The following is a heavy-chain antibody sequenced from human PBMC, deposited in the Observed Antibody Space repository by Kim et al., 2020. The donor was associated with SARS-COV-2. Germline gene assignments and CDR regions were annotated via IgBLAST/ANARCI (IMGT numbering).Heavy chain of an antibody. Sequence: GGSLRLSCAASGFTVSSNYMSWVRQAPGKGLEWVSVIYSGGSTYYADSVKGRFTISRDNSKNTLYLQMNSLRAEDTAVYYCARAQLRLGELSLFWLSWGMDVWGQGTTVTVSS. CDR2: IYSGGST. CDR3: ARAQLRLGELSLFWLSWGMDV. D-gene: IGHD3-16*02. CDR1: GFTVSSNY. V-gene: IGHV3-53*01. J-gene: IGHJ6*02.